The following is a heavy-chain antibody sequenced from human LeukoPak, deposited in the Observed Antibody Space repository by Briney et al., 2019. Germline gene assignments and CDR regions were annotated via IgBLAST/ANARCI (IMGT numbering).Heavy chain of an antibody. Sequence: PSQTLSLTCTVSGGSISSGSYYWSWIRQPAGKGLEWIGRIYTSGSTNYNPSLKSRDTISVDTSKNQFSLKLSSVTAADTAVYYCAREIQTYYYGSGREYYYYYMDVWGKGTTVTVSS. D-gene: IGHD3-10*01. CDR3: AREIQTYYYGSGREYYYYYMDV. V-gene: IGHV4-61*02. CDR2: IYTSGST. J-gene: IGHJ6*03. CDR1: GGSISSGSYY.